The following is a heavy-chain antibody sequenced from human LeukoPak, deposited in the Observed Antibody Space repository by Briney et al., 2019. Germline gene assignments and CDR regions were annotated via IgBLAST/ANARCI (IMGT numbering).Heavy chain of an antibody. D-gene: IGHD3-10*01. CDR2: IYYSGST. Sequence: SETLSLTCTVSGGPISSYYWSWIRQPPGKGLEWIGYIYYSGSTNYNPSLKSRVTISVDTSKNQFSLKLSSVTAADTAVYYCARWGYGSGSYYDYWGQGTLVTVSS. CDR3: ARWGYGSGSYYDY. CDR1: GGPISSYY. V-gene: IGHV4-59*01. J-gene: IGHJ4*02.